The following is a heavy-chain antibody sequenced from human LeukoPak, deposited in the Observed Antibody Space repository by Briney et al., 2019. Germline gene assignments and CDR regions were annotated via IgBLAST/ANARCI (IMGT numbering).Heavy chain of an antibody. J-gene: IGHJ4*02. CDR1: GFTFSTYA. CDR2: ISGSGDRT. D-gene: IGHD5/OR15-5a*01. Sequence: GGSLRLSCAASGFTFSTYAMIWVRQAPGKGLEWVSAISGSGDRTYYADSVKGRFTISRENSRDTLYVQMNSLRAEDTAVYYCAKARGSSVYEQFDYWGQGTQVTVSP. V-gene: IGHV3-23*01. CDR3: AKARGSSVYEQFDY.